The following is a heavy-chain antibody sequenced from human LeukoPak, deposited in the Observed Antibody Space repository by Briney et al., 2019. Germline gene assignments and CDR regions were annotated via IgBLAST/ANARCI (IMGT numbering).Heavy chain of an antibody. CDR2: IYSGGST. CDR3: ARLEMATIFDY. CDR1: GFTVSSNY. V-gene: IGHV3-53*01. Sequence: GGSLRLSCAASGFTVSSNYMSWVRQAPGKGLEWVSVIYSGGSTYYADSVKGRFTISRDNSKNTLYLQMNSLRAEDTAVYYCARLEMATIFDYWGQGTLVTVSS. J-gene: IGHJ4*02. D-gene: IGHD5-24*01.